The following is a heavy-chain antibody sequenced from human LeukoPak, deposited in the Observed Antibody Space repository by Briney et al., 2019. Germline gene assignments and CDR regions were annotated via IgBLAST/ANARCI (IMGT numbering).Heavy chain of an antibody. V-gene: IGHV1-2*06. CDR2: INPNSGGT. Sequence: ASVKVSCKASGYTFTGYYIHWVRQAPGQGLEWMGRINPNSGGTNYAQKFQGRVTMTRDTSISTALMELSRLTSDDTAVYYCARGTSSGWYGVDYWGQGTLVTVSS. CDR1: GYTFTGYY. J-gene: IGHJ4*02. D-gene: IGHD6-19*01. CDR3: ARGTSSGWYGVDY.